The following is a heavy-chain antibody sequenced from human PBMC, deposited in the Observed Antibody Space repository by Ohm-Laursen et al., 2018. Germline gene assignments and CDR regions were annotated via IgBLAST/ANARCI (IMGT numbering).Heavy chain of an antibody. CDR2: IYYSGTT. J-gene: IGHJ4*02. V-gene: IGHV4-59*08. CDR1: GGSISSYY. D-gene: IGHD3-3*01. CDR3: ARRLPIFGVVSYFDY. Sequence: PSDTLSLTCTVSGGSISSYYWSWIRQPPGKGLEWIGYIYYSGTTNYNPSLKSRVTISVDTSKNQFSLKLRSVTAADTAVYYCARRLPIFGVVSYFDYWGQGTLVTVSS.